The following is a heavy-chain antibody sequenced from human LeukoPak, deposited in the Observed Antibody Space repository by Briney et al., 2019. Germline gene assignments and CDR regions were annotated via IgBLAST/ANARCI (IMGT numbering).Heavy chain of an antibody. CDR1: GFTLTRYS. CDR2: FYSSSSTI. D-gene: IGHD3-9*01. V-gene: IGHV3-48*02. CDR3: ARGVALGGLRYFDWFDY. J-gene: IGHJ4*02. Sequence: PGGSLRLSCAASGFTLTRYSMNWVRPAPGEGAEWGSNFYSSSSTIYYAVSVKGRFTISRDNAENSQYLQMNSLRDEDTAVYYCARGVALGGLRYFDWFDYWGQGTLVTVSS.